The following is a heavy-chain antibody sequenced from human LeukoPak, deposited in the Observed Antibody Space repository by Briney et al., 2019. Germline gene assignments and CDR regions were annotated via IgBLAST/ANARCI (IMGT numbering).Heavy chain of an antibody. J-gene: IGHJ4*02. CDR2: ISGTGSNT. V-gene: IGHV3-23*01. Sequence: GGSLRLSCAASGFTFSNYAMSWVRQAPGKGLEWVSVISGTGSNTYYADSVKGRFTISRDNSKNTLYLQMNSLRAEDTAVYYCAKDRTGIAVAGNWGQGTLVTASS. CDR1: GFTFSNYA. D-gene: IGHD6-19*01. CDR3: AKDRTGIAVAGN.